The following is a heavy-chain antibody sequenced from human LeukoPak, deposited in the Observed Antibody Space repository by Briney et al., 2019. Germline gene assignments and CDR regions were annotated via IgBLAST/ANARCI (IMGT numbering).Heavy chain of an antibody. V-gene: IGHV3-21*01. J-gene: IGHJ4*02. CDR1: GFTFSSYS. Sequence: GSLRLSCAASGFTFSSYSMNWVRQAPGKGLEWVSSISSSSSYIYYADSVKGRFTISRDNAKNSLYLQMNSLRAEDTAVYYCARRPNPYYYDSSGYYEFWDYWGQGTLVTVSS. CDR2: ISSSSSYI. CDR3: ARRPNPYYYDSSGYYEFWDY. D-gene: IGHD3-22*01.